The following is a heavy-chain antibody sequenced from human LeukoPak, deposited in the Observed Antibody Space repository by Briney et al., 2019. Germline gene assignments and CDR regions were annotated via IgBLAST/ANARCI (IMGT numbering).Heavy chain of an antibody. D-gene: IGHD3-22*01. Sequence: SQTLSLTCTVSGGSISRSDYYWSWIRQPPGKGLEWIGYIDYSGSTYYNPSLKSRVTISLDTSKNQFSLRLTSVTAADTAVYYCARDRWDTSGYYSTFDYWGRGTLVTVSS. CDR3: ARDRWDTSGYYSTFDY. CDR2: IDYSGST. CDR1: GGSISRSDYY. V-gene: IGHV4-30-4*08. J-gene: IGHJ4*02.